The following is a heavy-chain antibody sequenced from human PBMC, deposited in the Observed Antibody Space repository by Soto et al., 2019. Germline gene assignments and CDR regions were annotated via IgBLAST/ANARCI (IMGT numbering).Heavy chain of an antibody. V-gene: IGHV1-69*12. D-gene: IGHD2-21*01. J-gene: IGHJ3*02. CDR3: ARGHEVGGNSDAFDI. Sequence: QVQLVQSGAEVKKPGSSVKVSCKASGGTFRTESINWVRQAPGRGLEWMGGIIPVFGTSDYAQKFQGRVKITAAESTTTAYMELSSLRSDDTAVYYCARGHEVGGNSDAFDIWGQGTMVTVSS. CDR1: GGTFRTES. CDR2: IIPVFGTS.